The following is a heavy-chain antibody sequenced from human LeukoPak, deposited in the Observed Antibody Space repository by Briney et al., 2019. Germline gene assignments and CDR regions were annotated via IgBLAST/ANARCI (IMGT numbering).Heavy chain of an antibody. Sequence: SETLSLTCTVSGGSISSGGYYWSWIRQPPGKGLEWIGYIYHSGSTYYNPSLKSRVTISVDRSKNQFSLKLSSVTAADTAVYYCARDRVSYYGSGSYYPWGQGTLVTVSS. J-gene: IGHJ5*02. CDR1: GGSISSGGYY. CDR3: ARDRVSYYGSGSYYP. CDR2: IYHSGST. V-gene: IGHV4-30-2*01. D-gene: IGHD3-10*01.